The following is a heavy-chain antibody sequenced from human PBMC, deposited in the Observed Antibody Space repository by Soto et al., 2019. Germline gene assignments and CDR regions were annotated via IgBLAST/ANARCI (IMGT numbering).Heavy chain of an antibody. CDR3: AKDLVRNYYDSSGYRNIGFDY. Sequence: GGSLRLSCAASGFSFDDYAMHWVRQAPGKGLEWVSGISWNSGTIGYADSVKGRFTISRDNSKNTLYLQMNSLRAEDTAVYYCAKDLVRNYYDSSGYRNIGFDYWGQGTLVTVSS. CDR1: GFSFDDYA. D-gene: IGHD3-22*01. CDR2: ISWNSGTI. V-gene: IGHV3-9*01. J-gene: IGHJ4*02.